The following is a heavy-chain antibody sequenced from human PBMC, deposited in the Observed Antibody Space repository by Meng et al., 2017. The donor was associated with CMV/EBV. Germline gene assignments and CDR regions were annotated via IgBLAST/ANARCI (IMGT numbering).Heavy chain of an antibody. Sequence: SETLSSTCTLSGYPIISGYYRGWIRQPPGKGLEWLGSIYHIGSTYYNPPLKSRVTISVATSKNQFSLKLSSVTAADTAVYYCAREGIVGFIWGQGTMVTVSS. V-gene: IGHV4-38-2*02. CDR1: GYPIISGYY. CDR2: IYHIGST. J-gene: IGHJ3*02. CDR3: AREGIVGFI. D-gene: IGHD1-26*01.